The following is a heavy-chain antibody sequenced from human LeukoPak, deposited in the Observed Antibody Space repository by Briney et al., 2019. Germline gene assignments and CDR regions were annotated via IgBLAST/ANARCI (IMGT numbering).Heavy chain of an antibody. Sequence: GGPLRLSCAASGFIFSSYSMSWVRQAPGKGLEWVSVITGSGGNTYYADSVKGRFTISKDNSKNTVYLQMSSLRVDDTAVYYCAKAASSSWPSYYYGMDVWGQGTTVTVSS. CDR2: ITGSGGNT. D-gene: IGHD6-13*01. CDR1: GFIFSSYS. J-gene: IGHJ6*02. CDR3: AKAASSSWPSYYYGMDV. V-gene: IGHV3-23*01.